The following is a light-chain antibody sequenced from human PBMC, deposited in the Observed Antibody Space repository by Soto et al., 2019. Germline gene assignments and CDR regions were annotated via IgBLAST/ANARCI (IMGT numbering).Light chain of an antibody. CDR3: QQRSNWPT. V-gene: IGKV3-11*01. CDR1: QSVRSN. Sequence: TQFPATVSASPGGGATLSCRASQSVRSNLAWYQQKPGQAPRLLIYGASSRPTGIPDRFSGSGSGTDFTLTISSLEPEDFAVYYCQQRSNWPTFGQGTRLEI. J-gene: IGKJ5*01. CDR2: GAS.